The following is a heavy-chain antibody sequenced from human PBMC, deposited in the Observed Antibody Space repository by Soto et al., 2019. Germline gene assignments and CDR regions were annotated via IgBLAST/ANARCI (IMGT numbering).Heavy chain of an antibody. D-gene: IGHD7-27*01. J-gene: IGHJ5*01. CDR2: IYKSATT. V-gene: IGHV4-30-4*01. Sequence: TLSLTCTVSGDSISNLDYFWAWIRQPPGQALEYIGYIYKSATTYYNPSFESRVAISVDTSKSQFSLNVTSVTAADTAVYFCARGRYCLTGRCFPNWFDSWGQGALVTVSS. CDR3: ARGRYCLTGRCFPNWFDS. CDR1: GDSISNLDYF.